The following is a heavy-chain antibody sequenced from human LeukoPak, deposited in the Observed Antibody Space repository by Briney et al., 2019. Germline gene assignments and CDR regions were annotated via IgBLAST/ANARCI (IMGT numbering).Heavy chain of an antibody. CDR2: ISGSGGST. Sequence: GGSLKLSWAASGFTFSSYAMSWVRQAPGKGLEWVSAISGSGGSTYYADSVKGRFTISRDNSKNTLYLQMNSLRAEDTAVYYCAKGDYYDSSGYYSHDYWGQGTLVTVSS. CDR1: GFTFSSYA. D-gene: IGHD3-22*01. J-gene: IGHJ4*02. CDR3: AKGDYYDSSGYYSHDY. V-gene: IGHV3-23*01.